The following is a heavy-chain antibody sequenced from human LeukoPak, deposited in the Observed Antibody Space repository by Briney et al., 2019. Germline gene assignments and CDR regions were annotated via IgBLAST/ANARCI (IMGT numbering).Heavy chain of an antibody. CDR2: IKRGGSEK. D-gene: IGHD3-10*01. CDR1: GFDFSQHW. V-gene: IGHV3-7*01. CDR3: ARGTSHGSRCDFLDS. J-gene: IGHJ4*02. Sequence: GGSLRLSCAVSGFDFSQHWMTWVRQAPGKGLEWVADIKRGGSEKNYVDSVKGRFTTSRDDTKNSLYLQMTSLRAEDTAIYYCARGTSHGSRCDFLDSWGPGNLVSVSS.